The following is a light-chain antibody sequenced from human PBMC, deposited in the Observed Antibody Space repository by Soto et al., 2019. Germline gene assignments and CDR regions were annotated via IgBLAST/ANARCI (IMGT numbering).Light chain of an antibody. CDR2: AAS. V-gene: IGKV1-39*01. J-gene: IGKJ2*01. CDR3: QQSYSTPPYT. CDR1: QSISSY. Sequence: DIQMTQSPSSLSASVGDRVTITCRASQSISSYLNWYQQKPGKAPKLLIYAASSLQSRVPSRFSGSGSGTDFTLTISSLQPEDFATYYCQQSYSTPPYTFGQGTKLDIK.